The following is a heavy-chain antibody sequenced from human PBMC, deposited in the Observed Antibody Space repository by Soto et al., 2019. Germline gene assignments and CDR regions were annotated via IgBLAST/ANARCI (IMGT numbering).Heavy chain of an antibody. J-gene: IGHJ4*02. CDR3: AKEVPDAYAFDY. CDR2: ISYDGSNK. V-gene: IGHV3-30*18. D-gene: IGHD4-17*01. Sequence: PGGSLRLSCAASGFTFISYGMHWVLQAPGKGLEWVAVISYDGSNKYYADSVKGRFTISRDNSKNTLYLQMNSLRAEDTAVYYCAKEVPDAYAFDYWGQGTLVTVSS. CDR1: GFTFISYG.